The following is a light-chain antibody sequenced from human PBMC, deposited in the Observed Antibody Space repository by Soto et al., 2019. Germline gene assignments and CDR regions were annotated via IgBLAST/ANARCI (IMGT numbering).Light chain of an antibody. V-gene: IGLV7-46*01. CDR3: FLSFCGPRF. Sequence: QAVVTQEPSLTVSPGGTVTLTCGSSTGAVTSGHYPYWFQQKPGQAPRTLIYDTSNKHSWTPARFSGSLLGGKAALTLSGGRAEDGAVYSSFLSFCGPRFFGGGP. J-gene: IGLJ2*01. CDR2: DTS. CDR1: TGAVTSGHY.